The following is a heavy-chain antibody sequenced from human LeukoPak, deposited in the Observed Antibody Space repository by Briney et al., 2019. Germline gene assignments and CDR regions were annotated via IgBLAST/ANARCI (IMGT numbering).Heavy chain of an antibody. D-gene: IGHD1-26*01. CDR1: GFTFSSYG. V-gene: IGHV3-33*01. J-gene: IGHJ4*02. CDR3: ARDKGGSHPVFDY. Sequence: GGSLRLSCAASGFTFSSYGMHWVRQAPGKGLEWVAVIWYDGSNKYYADSVKGRFTISRDNSKNTLYLQMNSLRAEDTAVYYCARDKGGSHPVFDYWGQGTQVTVSS. CDR2: IWYDGSNK.